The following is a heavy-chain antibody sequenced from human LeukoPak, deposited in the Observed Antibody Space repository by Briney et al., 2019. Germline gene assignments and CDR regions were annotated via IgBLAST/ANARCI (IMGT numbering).Heavy chain of an antibody. CDR2: INPESGDT. Sequence: ASVKVSCKASGYTFTGYYMHWVRQAPGQGLEWMGWINPESGDTNYPQKFQGRVTMTRDTSISTAYMELSSMRSDDTAVYYCARGRYCSSTSCSDFHYWGQGTLVTVSS. J-gene: IGHJ4*02. D-gene: IGHD2-2*01. CDR3: ARGRYCSSTSCSDFHY. V-gene: IGHV1-2*02. CDR1: GYTFTGYY.